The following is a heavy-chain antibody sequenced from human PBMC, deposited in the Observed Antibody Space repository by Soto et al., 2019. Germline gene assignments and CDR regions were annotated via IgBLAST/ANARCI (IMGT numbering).Heavy chain of an antibody. CDR2: INHSGST. CDR1: GGSFSGYY. V-gene: IGHV4-34*01. Sequence: SETLSLTCAVYGGSFSGYYWSWIRQPPGKGLEWIGEINHSGSTNYNPSLKSRVTISVDTSKNQFSLKLSSVTAADTAVYYCARDERGYSYVFGMDVWGQETTVTVSS. J-gene: IGHJ6*02. CDR3: ARDERGYSYVFGMDV. D-gene: IGHD5-18*01.